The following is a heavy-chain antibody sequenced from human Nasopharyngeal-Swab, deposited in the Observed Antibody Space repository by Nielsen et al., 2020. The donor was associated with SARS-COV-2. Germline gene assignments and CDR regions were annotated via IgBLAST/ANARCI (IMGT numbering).Heavy chain of an antibody. D-gene: IGHD2-21*01. J-gene: IGHJ6*02. CDR3: ARQFLYYYGMDV. CDR2: IYYSGST. Sequence: WLRQPPGEGLEWIGYIYYSGSTNYNPSLKSRVTISVDTSKNQFALKLSSVTAADTAVYYCARQFLYYYGMDVWGQGTTVTVSS. V-gene: IGHV4-61*07.